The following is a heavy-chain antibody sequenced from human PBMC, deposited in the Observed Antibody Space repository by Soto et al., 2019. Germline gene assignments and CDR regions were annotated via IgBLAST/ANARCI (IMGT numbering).Heavy chain of an antibody. Sequence: SETLSLTCIVSGSSINSCDFYWNWLRHTPGKGLEWIVYIYYSGTISYNPSLKSRLIMSIDRSKNQFSLKLNSVTVADTAVYYCPRIRSAHFCDTSGPFDYWGQGNVVTSPQ. V-gene: IGHV4-30-4*01. D-gene: IGHD3-22*01. J-gene: IGHJ4*02. CDR2: IYYSGTI. CDR3: PRIRSAHFCDTSGPFDY. CDR1: GSSINSCDFY.